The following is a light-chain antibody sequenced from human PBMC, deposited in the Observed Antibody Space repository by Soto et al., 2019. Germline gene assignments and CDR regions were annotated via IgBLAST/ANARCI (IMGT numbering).Light chain of an antibody. CDR1: QSISSS. Sequence: EIVLIQSPVTLSLSSGERATLSCRASQSISSSLAWYQQNPGQAPRLLIFDASNRATGIPVRFSGSGSGTDFTLTISSLEPDDFTVYYCQQHSDWPLTFGGGTRVEI. CDR3: QQHSDWPLT. CDR2: DAS. J-gene: IGKJ4*01. V-gene: IGKV3-11*01.